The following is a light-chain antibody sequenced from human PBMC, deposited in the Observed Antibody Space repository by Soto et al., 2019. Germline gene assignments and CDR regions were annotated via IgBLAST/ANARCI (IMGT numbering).Light chain of an antibody. J-gene: IGLJ2*01. CDR3: QAWDSSTVV. CDR1: KLGDKY. Sequence: SYELTQPHSVSVSPGQTASIACSGDKLGDKYACWYQQKPGQSPVLVIYQDRKRPSGIPERFSGSNSGNTATLTISGTQAMDDADYYCQAWDSSTVVFGGGTKLTVL. CDR2: QDR. V-gene: IGLV3-1*01.